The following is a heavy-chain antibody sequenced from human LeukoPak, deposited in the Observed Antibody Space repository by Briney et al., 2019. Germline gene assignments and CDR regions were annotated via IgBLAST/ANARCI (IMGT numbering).Heavy chain of an antibody. CDR1: GDSLSSNSAT. V-gene: IGHV6-1*01. Sequence: SQTLSLTCAISGDSLSSNSATWNWVRQSPSRGLEWLGRTYYRSKWYNDYAVSVKGRVTINPDVSKKQFSLQLNSVTPEDTAMYYCARGNGYPFDYWGQGTLVTVSS. D-gene: IGHD3-16*01. CDR3: ARGNGYPFDY. CDR2: TYYRSKWYN. J-gene: IGHJ4*02.